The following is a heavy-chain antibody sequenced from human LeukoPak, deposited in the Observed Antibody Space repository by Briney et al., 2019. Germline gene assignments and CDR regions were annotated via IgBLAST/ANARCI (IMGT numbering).Heavy chain of an antibody. V-gene: IGHV3-9*01. D-gene: IGHD2-15*01. J-gene: IGHJ4*02. CDR3: AKSSEVVVVVAATPYFDY. CDR1: GFTFDDYA. CDR2: ISWNSGSI. Sequence: GGSLRLSCAASGFTFDDYAMHWVRQAPGKGLEWVSGISWNSGSIGYADSVKGRFTISRDNAKNSLYLQMNSLRAEDTALYYCAKSSEVVVVVAATPYFDYWGQGTLVTVSS.